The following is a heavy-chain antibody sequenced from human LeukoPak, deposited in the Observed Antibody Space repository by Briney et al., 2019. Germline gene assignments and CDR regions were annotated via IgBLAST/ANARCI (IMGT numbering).Heavy chain of an antibody. V-gene: IGHV1-2*06. D-gene: IGHD1-26*01. CDR3: ARGSDTDSGISLIDY. CDR1: GYTFTGYY. CDR2: INPNSGGT. J-gene: IGHJ4*02. Sequence: ASVKVSCKPSGYTFTGYYMHWVRQAPGQGLEWMGRINPNSGGTNYAQKLQGRVTMTRGTSVSTAYMELSRLRSDDTAVTYRARGSDTDSGISLIDYWGQGTLVTVSS.